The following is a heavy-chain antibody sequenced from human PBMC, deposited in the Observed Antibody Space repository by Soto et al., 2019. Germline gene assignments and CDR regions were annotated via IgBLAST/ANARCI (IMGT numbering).Heavy chain of an antibody. V-gene: IGHV3-13*04. D-gene: IGHD3-22*01. J-gene: IGHJ6*02. Sequence: GGSLRLSCAASGFAFSSYDMHWVRQATGKGLEWVSAIGTAGDTYYPGSVKGRFTISRENAKNSLYLQMNSLRAGDTAVYYCARATLTGYYDSSGYLSRGRGYYYYYGMDVWGQGTTVTVSS. CDR2: IGTAGDT. CDR3: ARATLTGYYDSSGYLSRGRGYYYYYGMDV. CDR1: GFAFSSYD.